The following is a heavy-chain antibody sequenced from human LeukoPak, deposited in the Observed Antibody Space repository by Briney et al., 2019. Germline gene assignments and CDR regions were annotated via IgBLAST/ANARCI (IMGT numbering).Heavy chain of an antibody. CDR2: ITQDAGDT. D-gene: IGHD3-16*01. CDR3: VAGGGDF. CDR1: GFTFSNYW. Sequence: GGSLRLSCAASGFTFSNYWMNWVRQAPGKGLEWLAFITQDAGDTCYVDSVKGRFTISRYNAKNSVYLQMNSLRAEDTALYYCVAGGGDFWGQGTLVTVSS. V-gene: IGHV3-7*01. J-gene: IGHJ4*02.